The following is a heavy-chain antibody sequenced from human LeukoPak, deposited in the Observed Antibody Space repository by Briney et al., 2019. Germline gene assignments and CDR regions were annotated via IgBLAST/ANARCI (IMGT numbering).Heavy chain of an antibody. CDR2: INPNSGDT. J-gene: IGHJ6*02. CDR1: GYSFTGYF. CDR3: ARVPSMVRGVVNYGMDV. D-gene: IGHD3-10*01. Sequence: ASVKVSCKTSGYSFTGYFMHWARQAPGQGLEWMGWINPNSGDTKYAQKFQGRVTMTRDTSINTAYMELRRLTSDDTAVYYCARVPSMVRGVVNYGMDVWGQGTTVTVS. V-gene: IGHV1-2*02.